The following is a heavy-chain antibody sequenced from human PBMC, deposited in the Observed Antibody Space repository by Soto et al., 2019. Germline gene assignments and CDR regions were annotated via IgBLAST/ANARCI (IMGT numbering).Heavy chain of an antibody. J-gene: IGHJ6*02. CDR3: AKCGRRGLVRGVSYYYGMDV. CDR2: ISGSGAST. D-gene: IGHD3-10*01. Sequence: PGGSLTLSCAASGFTFSSYAMSWVRQAPGEWLEWVSSISGSGASTYYADSVKGRSTISTDNSKNTLYLQMNSLRAEDTAVYYCAKCGRRGLVRGVSYYYGMDVWGQGPTVTVSS. V-gene: IGHV3-23*01. CDR1: GFTFSSYA.